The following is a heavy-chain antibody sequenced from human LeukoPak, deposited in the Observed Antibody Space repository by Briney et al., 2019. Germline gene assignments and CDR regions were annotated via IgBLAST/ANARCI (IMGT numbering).Heavy chain of an antibody. CDR2: IIPIFGSA. Sequence: GSSVKVSCKASGDTFSSYTISWVRQAPGQGLEWMGGIIPIFGSANYAQKFQGRVTITADESTSTAYMELSSLRSEDTAVYYCATSYGDAFDIWGQGTMVTVSS. J-gene: IGHJ3*02. D-gene: IGHD4-17*01. CDR3: ATSYGDAFDI. CDR1: GDTFSSYT. V-gene: IGHV1-69*01.